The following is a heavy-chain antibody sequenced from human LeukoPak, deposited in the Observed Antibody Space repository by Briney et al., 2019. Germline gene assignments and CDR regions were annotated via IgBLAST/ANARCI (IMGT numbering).Heavy chain of an antibody. CDR3: ARANRRWGTSQTHPYSLDY. V-gene: IGHV1-2*02. CDR1: GYTFTANY. Sequence: GASVKVSCKASGYTFTANYMHWVRQAPGQGLEWMGWINPNSGGTKYAQNFQGRVTMTRDTSISTAYMELSRLTSDDTAVYYCARANRRWGTSQTHPYSLDYWGQGTRVTVSS. J-gene: IGHJ4*02. CDR2: INPNSGGT. D-gene: IGHD1-14*01.